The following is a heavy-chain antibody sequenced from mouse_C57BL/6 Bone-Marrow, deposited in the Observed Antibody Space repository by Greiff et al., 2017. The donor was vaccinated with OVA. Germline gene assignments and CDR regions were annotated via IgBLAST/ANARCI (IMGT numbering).Heavy chain of an antibody. CDR3: ARLGSLYAMDD. V-gene: IGHV3-6*01. Sequence: EVKLQESGPGLVKPSQSLSLTCSVTGYSITSGYYWNWIRQFPGNKLEWMGYISYDGSNNYNPSLKNRISITRDTSKNQFFLKLNSVTTEDTATYYCARLGSLYAMDDWGQGTSVTVSS. CDR1: GYSITSGYY. D-gene: IGHD4-1*01. J-gene: IGHJ4*01. CDR2: ISYDGSN.